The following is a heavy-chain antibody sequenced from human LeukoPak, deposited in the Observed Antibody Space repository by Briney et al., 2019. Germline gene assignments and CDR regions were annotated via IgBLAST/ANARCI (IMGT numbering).Heavy chain of an antibody. CDR2: INHSGST. J-gene: IGHJ4*02. D-gene: IGHD6-25*01. Sequence: SETLSLTCAVYGGSFSGYYWSWIRQPPGXGREWIGEINHSGSTNYNPSLNSRVTISVGTSKHQFSLTLSSVTAADTAVYFCSSGPYFDYWGQGTLVTVSS. CDR3: SSGPYFDY. CDR1: GGSFSGYY. V-gene: IGHV4-34*01.